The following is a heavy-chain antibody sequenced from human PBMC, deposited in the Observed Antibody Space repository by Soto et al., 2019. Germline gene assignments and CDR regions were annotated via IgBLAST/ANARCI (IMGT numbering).Heavy chain of an antibody. CDR2: INANHGNT. Sequence: QVQLVQSGGEVKKPGASVKVSCKASGYTHSSYGISWVRQAPGQGLEWMGWINANHGNTNYAQKVQGRDTMTTDTSTSTVYMELRSLRAVDTAVYYCAICPDYYYGMDVWGQGTTVTVSS. CDR1: GYTHSSYG. V-gene: IGHV1-18*01. CDR3: AICPDYYYGMDV. J-gene: IGHJ6*02.